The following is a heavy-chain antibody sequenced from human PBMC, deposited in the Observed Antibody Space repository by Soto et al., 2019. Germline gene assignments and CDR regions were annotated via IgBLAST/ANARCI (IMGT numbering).Heavy chain of an antibody. CDR2: IKQDGSEK. Sequence: PGGSLRLSCAASGFTFSSYWMSWVRQAPGKGLERVANIKQDGSEKYYVDSVKGRFTISRDNAKNSLYLQMNSLRAEDTAVYYCARDDVVVPAAALQPSYYYMDVWGKGTTVTVSS. CDR1: GFTFSSYW. J-gene: IGHJ6*03. V-gene: IGHV3-7*01. CDR3: ARDDVVVPAAALQPSYYYMDV. D-gene: IGHD2-2*01.